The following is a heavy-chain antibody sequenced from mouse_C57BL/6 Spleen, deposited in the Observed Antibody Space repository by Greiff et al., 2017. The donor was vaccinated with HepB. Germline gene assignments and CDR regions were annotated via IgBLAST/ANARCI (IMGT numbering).Heavy chain of an antibody. CDR2: IHPNSGST. V-gene: IGHV1-64*01. J-gene: IGHJ3*01. Sequence: QVQLQQSGAELVKPGASVKLSCKASGYTFTSYWMHWVKQRPGQGLEWIGMIHPNSGSTNYNEKFKSKATLTVDKSSSTAYMQLSSLTSEDSAVYYCARQDYGSSYPAWFAYWGQGTLVTVSA. D-gene: IGHD1-1*01. CDR3: ARQDYGSSYPAWFAY. CDR1: GYTFTSYW.